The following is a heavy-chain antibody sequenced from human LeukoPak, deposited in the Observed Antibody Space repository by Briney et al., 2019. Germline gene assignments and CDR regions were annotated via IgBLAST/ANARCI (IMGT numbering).Heavy chain of an antibody. Sequence: GGSLRLSCTASGFTFSSYAMSWVRQAPGKGLEWVSVLNGGGETTYYADSVKGRFTISRDNSKNTLYLQMNSLRVEDTAVYYCAKVAWTGTYRLDSWGQGTLVTVSS. D-gene: IGHD3-16*02. V-gene: IGHV3-23*01. J-gene: IGHJ4*02. CDR1: GFTFSSYA. CDR3: AKVAWTGTYRLDS. CDR2: LNGGGETT.